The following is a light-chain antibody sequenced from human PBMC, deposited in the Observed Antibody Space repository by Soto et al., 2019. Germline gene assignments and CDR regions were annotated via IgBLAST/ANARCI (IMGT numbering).Light chain of an antibody. J-gene: IGLJ1*01. CDR2: EVS. CDR1: ISDVGGYYY. CDR3: SSYAGTNTPYV. Sequence: QSALTQPPSASGSPGQSVTISCTGTISDVGGYYYVSWYQQHPGKAPKLMIYEVSKRPSGVPDRFSGSKSGNTASLTVSGLQAEDEADYYCSSYAGTNTPYVFGTGTKVTVL. V-gene: IGLV2-8*01.